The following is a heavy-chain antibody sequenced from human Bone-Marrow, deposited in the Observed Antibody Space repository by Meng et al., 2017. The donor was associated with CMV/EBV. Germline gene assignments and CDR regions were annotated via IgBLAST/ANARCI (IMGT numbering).Heavy chain of an antibody. V-gene: IGHV1-18*01. Sequence: ASVKVSCKASGYTFTSYGISWVRQAPGQGLEWMGWISAYNGNTNYAQKLQGRVTMTTDTSTSTAYMELSRLRSDDTAVYYCARVGDYYDSSGYWDWGQGTLVTVSS. CDR2: ISAYNGNT. CDR1: GYTFTSYG. D-gene: IGHD3-22*01. J-gene: IGHJ4*02. CDR3: ARVGDYYDSSGYWD.